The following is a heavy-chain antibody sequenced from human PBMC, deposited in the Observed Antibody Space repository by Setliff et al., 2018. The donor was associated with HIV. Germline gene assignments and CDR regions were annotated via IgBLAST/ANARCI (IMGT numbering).Heavy chain of an antibody. Sequence: PGESLKISCKGSGYSFTSYWINWVRQMPGKGLEWMGRIDPSDSYTNYNPSFQGHVTISADKSTNTAFLQWTSLRASDTAMYYCTRLWHENWGGVDYWGQGTLVTVSS. J-gene: IGHJ4*02. D-gene: IGHD3-16*01. CDR1: GYSFTSYW. CDR2: IDPSDSYT. V-gene: IGHV5-10-1*01. CDR3: TRLWHENWGGVDY.